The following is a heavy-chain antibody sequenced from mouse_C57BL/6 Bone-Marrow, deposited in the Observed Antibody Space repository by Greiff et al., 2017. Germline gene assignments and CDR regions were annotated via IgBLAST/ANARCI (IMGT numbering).Heavy chain of an antibody. CDR1: GFNINDDY. J-gene: IGHJ3*01. D-gene: IGHD2-4*01. CDR2: IDPENGDT. V-gene: IGHV14-4*01. CDR3: TTGYDYDRAWFAY. Sequence: EVQLVESGAELVRPGASVKLSCTASGFNINDDYMHWVKQRPEQGLEWIGWIDPENGDTEYDSKFQGKATITADTSSNTAYLQLRSLTSEDTAVYYCTTGYDYDRAWFAYWGQGTLVTVSA.